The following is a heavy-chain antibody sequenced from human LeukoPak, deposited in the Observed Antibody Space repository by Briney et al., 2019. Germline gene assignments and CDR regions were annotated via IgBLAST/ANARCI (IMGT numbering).Heavy chain of an antibody. V-gene: IGHV1-46*01. CDR2: INPSGGST. CDR3: ARESGAVAGPNSFHAPYYFDY. D-gene: IGHD6-19*01. CDR1: GYTFTSYY. J-gene: IGHJ4*02. Sequence: ASVKVSCKASGYTFTSYYMHWVRQAPGQGLEWMGIINPSGGSTSYAQKFQGRVTMTRDTSTSTVYMELSSLRSEDTAVYYCARESGAVAGPNSFHAPYYFDYWGQGTLVIVSS.